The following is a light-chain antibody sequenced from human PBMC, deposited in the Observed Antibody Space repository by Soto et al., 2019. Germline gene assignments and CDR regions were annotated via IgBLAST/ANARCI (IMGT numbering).Light chain of an antibody. CDR2: KAS. V-gene: IGKV1-5*03. Sequence: DIPMTQSPSTLSASVGDRVTITCRASESISLWLAWFQQKPGKAPKLLIYKASTLASGLPSRFSGSGSGTEFPLTIRRLQPYDFAIYYCQHYNSFPYTFGQGTKVDI. CDR1: ESISLW. CDR3: QHYNSFPYT. J-gene: IGKJ2*01.